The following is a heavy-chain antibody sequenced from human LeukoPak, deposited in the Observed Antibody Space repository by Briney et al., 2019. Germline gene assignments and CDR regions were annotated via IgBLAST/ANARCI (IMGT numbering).Heavy chain of an antibody. CDR2: ISYDGSNK. D-gene: IGHD5/OR15-5a*01. V-gene: IGHV3-30*18. CDR1: GFTFSSYG. Sequence: PGGSLRLSCAASGFTFSSYGMHWVRQAPGKGLEWVAVISYDGSNKYYADSVKGRFTISRDNSKNTLYLQMNSLRLEDTAVYYCSKDHGVSTIIWGQGTLVTVSS. J-gene: IGHJ4*02. CDR3: SKDHGVSTII.